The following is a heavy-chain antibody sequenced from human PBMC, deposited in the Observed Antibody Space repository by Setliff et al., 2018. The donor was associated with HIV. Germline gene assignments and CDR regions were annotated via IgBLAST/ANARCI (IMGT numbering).Heavy chain of an antibody. D-gene: IGHD3-16*02. CDR1: GYTFTSFG. V-gene: IGHV1-18*01. Sequence: ASVKVSCKASGYTFTSFGITWVRQAPGQGLEWMGWISPYSGITDFAEKLQDRVTMTTDRSTTTAYMELRNLRADDTAVYFCARGYSYLYGALDYWGQGTLVTVS. CDR3: ARGYSYLYGALDY. CDR2: ISPYSGIT. J-gene: IGHJ4*02.